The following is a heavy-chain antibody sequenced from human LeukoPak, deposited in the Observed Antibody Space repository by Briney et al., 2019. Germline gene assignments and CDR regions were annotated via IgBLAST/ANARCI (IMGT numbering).Heavy chain of an antibody. CDR3: AKSPGRYSGYDFAYFDY. Sequence: GGSLRLSCAASGFTFSSYAMSWVRQALGKGLEWVSAISGSGGSTYYADSVKGRFTISRDNSKNTLYLQMNSLRAEDTAVYYCAKSPGRYSGYDFAYFDYWGQGTLVTVSS. V-gene: IGHV3-23*01. CDR1: GFTFSSYA. J-gene: IGHJ4*02. CDR2: ISGSGGST. D-gene: IGHD5-12*01.